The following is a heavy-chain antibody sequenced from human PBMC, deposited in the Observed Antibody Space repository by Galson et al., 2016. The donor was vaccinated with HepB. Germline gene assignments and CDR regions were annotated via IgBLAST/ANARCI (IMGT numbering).Heavy chain of an antibody. V-gene: IGHV3-30*04. CDR2: MSSDGSNS. CDR3: AKWDSVDKAMVPVFDY. J-gene: IGHJ4*02. CDR1: GFTFSSYA. D-gene: IGHD5-18*01. Sequence: SLRLSCAASGFTFSSYALHWVRQAPGKGLEWVAVMSSDGSNSYYADAVKGRFTISRDNSKNTPYLQMTSLRAEDTDVYYCAKWDSVDKAMVPVFDYWGQGPLVTVSS.